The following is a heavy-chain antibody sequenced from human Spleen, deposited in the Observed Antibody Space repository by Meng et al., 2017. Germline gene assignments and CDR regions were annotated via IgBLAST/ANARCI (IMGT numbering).Heavy chain of an antibody. CDR3: ARDLSVAGTRALDY. CDR1: GFTFSSYA. CDR2: IKSKPDGETI. V-gene: IGHV3-15*01. J-gene: IGHJ4*02. Sequence: GESLKISCAASGFTFSSYAMSWVRQVPGKRLEWVGRIKSKPDGETIDYAAPVKGRFTISRDDSKNTLYLQMNSLRAEDTAVYYCARDLSVAGTRALDYWGQGTLVTVSS. D-gene: IGHD6-19*01.